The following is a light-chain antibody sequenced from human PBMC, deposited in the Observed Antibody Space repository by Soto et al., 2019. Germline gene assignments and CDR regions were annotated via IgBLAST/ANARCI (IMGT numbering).Light chain of an antibody. Sequence: QSALAQPASVSGSPGQSIAISCTGTSSDIGAYDYVSWYQQFPDKPPKLIIYEVSHRPSGVSDRFSGSKSVNTATLTISRLQAXXXADXXXSSYTXSSXRVFXTXXXXTVL. V-gene: IGLV2-14*03. CDR1: SSDIGAYDY. J-gene: IGLJ1*01. CDR2: EVS. CDR3: SSYTXSSXRV.